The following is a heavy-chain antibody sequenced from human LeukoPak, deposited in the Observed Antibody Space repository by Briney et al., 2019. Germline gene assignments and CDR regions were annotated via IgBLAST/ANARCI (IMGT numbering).Heavy chain of an antibody. J-gene: IGHJ4*02. CDR1: GFTFSSYG. V-gene: IGHV3-30*02. CDR2: IRYDGINK. CDR3: AKGYCSGDSRPTIDF. Sequence: GGSLRLSCAASGFTFSSYGMHWVRQAPGKGLEWVAFIRYDGINKYYADSVKGRFTMSRDNSKNTLYLQMSSLRVEDTAVYYCAKGYCSGDSRPTIDFWGQGTLVTVSS. D-gene: IGHD2-15*01.